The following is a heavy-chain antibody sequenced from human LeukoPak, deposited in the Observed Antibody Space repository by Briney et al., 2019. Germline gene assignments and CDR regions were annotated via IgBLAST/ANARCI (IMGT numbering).Heavy chain of an antibody. CDR2: ISSSSSYI. CDR1: GFTFSSYS. J-gene: IGHJ5*02. Sequence: GGSLRLSCAASGFTFSSYSMNWVRQAPGKGLEWVSSISSSSSYIYYADSVKGRFTISRDNAKNSLYLQMNSLRAEDTAVYYCASFPDILATKSAWGQGTLVTVPS. D-gene: IGHD5-12*01. V-gene: IGHV3-21*01. CDR3: ASFPDILATKSA.